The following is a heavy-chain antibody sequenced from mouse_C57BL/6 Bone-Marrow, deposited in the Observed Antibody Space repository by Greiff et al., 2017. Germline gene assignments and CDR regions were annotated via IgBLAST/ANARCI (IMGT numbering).Heavy chain of an antibody. V-gene: IGHV1-81*01. CDR2: IYPRSGNT. CDR1: GYTFTSYG. D-gene: IGHD1-1*01. CDR3: ARHYG. J-gene: IGHJ4*01. Sequence: QVQLQQFGAELARPGASVKLSCKASGYTFTSYGISWVKQRTGQGLEWIGEIYPRSGNTYYNEKFKGKATLTADKSSSTAYMELRSLTSEDSAVYFCARHYGWGQGTSVTVSS.